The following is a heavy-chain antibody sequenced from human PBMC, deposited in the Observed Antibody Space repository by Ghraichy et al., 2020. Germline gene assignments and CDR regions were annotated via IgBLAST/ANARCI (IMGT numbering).Heavy chain of an antibody. D-gene: IGHD6-13*01. CDR3: ATGKRYSWYYFDY. CDR2: ISTGSRYI. V-gene: IGHV3-21*01. CDR1: GMTFNNYS. J-gene: IGHJ4*02. Sequence: GGSLRLSCRASGMTFNNYSMNWVRQAPGKGLEWLSSISTGSRYIYYSDSVKGRFTISRDDATKSLYLQMNNLTAEDTAVYYCATGKRYSWYYFDYWGQGTLVTVSS.